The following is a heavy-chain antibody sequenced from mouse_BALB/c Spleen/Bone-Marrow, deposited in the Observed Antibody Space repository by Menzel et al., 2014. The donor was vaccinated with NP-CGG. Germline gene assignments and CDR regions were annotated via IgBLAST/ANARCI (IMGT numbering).Heavy chain of an antibody. CDR2: ISNGGNYT. CDR1: GFTFSSYG. CDR3: TRQRGDYAMDY. V-gene: IGHV5-9-3*01. J-gene: IGHJ4*01. D-gene: IGHD1-1*02. Sequence: EVNVVESGGGLVKPGGSLKLSCAASGFTFSSYGVSWVRQTPEKRLEWVATISNGGNYTYYPDSVKGRFTISRDNAKNTLYLQMSSLRSEDTAMHYCTRQRGDYAMDYWGQGTSVTVSS.